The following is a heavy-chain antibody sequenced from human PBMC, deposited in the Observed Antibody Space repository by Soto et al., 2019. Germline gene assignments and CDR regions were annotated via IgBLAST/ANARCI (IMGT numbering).Heavy chain of an antibody. V-gene: IGHV3-33*01. Sequence: QVQLVESGGGVGQPGRSLRLSCAASGFTFSSYGMHWVRQAPGKGLEWVAVIWYDGSNKYYADSVKGRFTISRDNSKNTLYLQMNSLRAEDTAVYYCAREYCSGGSCKFDYWGQGTLVTVS. CDR3: AREYCSGGSCKFDY. CDR2: IWYDGSNK. J-gene: IGHJ4*02. CDR1: GFTFSSYG. D-gene: IGHD2-15*01.